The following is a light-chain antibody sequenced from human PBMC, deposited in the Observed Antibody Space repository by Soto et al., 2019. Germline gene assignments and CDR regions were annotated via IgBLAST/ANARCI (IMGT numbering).Light chain of an antibody. J-gene: IGLJ1*01. Sequence: QSALTQPRSVSGSPGQSVTISCTGTSSDVGGYNYVSWYQQHPGKAPKLMIYDVNKRPSGVPDRFSGSKSDNTASLTISGLQAEDEADYYCQSYDGTLSGSYVFGIGTKLTVL. CDR3: QSYDGTLSGSYV. CDR1: SSDVGGYNY. V-gene: IGLV2-11*01. CDR2: DVN.